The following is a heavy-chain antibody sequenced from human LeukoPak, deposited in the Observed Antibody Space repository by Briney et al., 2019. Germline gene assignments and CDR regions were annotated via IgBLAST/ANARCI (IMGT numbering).Heavy chain of an antibody. D-gene: IGHD3-3*01. V-gene: IGHV1-46*01. CDR1: GYTFTGYY. Sequence: GASVKVSCKASGYTFTGYYMHWVRQAPGQGLEWMGIINPSGGSTTYAQKFQGRVTMTRDMSTSTAYMQLSSLRSEDTAIYYCARGGIFGVVPTYFYYSMDVWGKGTTVTVSS. CDR2: INPSGGST. J-gene: IGHJ6*03. CDR3: ARGGIFGVVPTYFYYSMDV.